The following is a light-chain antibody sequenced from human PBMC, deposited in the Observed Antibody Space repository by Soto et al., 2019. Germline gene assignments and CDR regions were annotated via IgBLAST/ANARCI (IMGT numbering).Light chain of an antibody. CDR3: QQYNSYSGT. J-gene: IGKJ1*01. CDR2: KAS. V-gene: IGKV1-5*03. Sequence: DIQMTQSPSTLSASVGDRVTITCRASQSISSWLAWYQHKPGKAPKLLIYKASSLESGVPSRFSGSGSGTEFTLTISSLQPDDFATYYCQQYNSYSGTFGQGTNVAIK. CDR1: QSISSW.